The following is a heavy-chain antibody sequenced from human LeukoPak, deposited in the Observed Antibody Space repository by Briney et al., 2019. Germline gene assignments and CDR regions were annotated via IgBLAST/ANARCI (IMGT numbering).Heavy chain of an antibody. CDR2: ISGSGGST. CDR3: AKVVAAAGMSFDY. J-gene: IGHJ4*02. D-gene: IGHD6-13*01. Sequence: GGSLRLSCAASEFTFSSYVMSWVRQAPGKGLEWVSAISGSGGSTYYADSVKGRFTISRDNSKNTLYLQMNSLRAEDTAVYYCAKVVAAAGMSFDYWGQGTLVTVSS. V-gene: IGHV3-23*01. CDR1: EFTFSSYV.